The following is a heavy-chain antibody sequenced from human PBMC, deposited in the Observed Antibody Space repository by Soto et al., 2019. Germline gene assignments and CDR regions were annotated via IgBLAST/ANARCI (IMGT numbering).Heavy chain of an antibody. CDR2: IYYSGST. CDR1: GGSISSGGYY. V-gene: IGHV4-31*03. J-gene: IGHJ4*02. Sequence: SLEILSLTCTVSGGSISSGGYYWSWIRQHPGKGLEWIGYIYYSGSTYYNPSLKSRVTISVDTSKNQFSLKLSSVTAADTAVYYCARDYGSGYYSLFDYWGQGTLVTVSS. D-gene: IGHD3-3*01. CDR3: ARDYGSGYYSLFDY.